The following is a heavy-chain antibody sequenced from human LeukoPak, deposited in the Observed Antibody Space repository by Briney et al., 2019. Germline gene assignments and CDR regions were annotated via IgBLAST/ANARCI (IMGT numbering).Heavy chain of an antibody. CDR3: TRDQVRYSGSYYWFDP. Sequence: GGSLRLSCTASGFTFGDYAMSWVRQAPGKGLEWVGFIRSKGYGGTTEYAASVEGRFTISRDDSKSIAYLQMNSLKTEDTAVYYCTRDQVRYSGSYYWFDPWGQGTLVTVSS. V-gene: IGHV3-49*04. CDR1: GFTFGDYA. CDR2: IRSKGYGGTT. D-gene: IGHD1-26*01. J-gene: IGHJ5*02.